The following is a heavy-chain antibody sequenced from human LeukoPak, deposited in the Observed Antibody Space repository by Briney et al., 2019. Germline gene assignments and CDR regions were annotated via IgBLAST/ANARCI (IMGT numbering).Heavy chain of an antibody. J-gene: IGHJ4*02. V-gene: IGHV4-38-2*01. Sequence: SGTLSLTCAVSGYSISSGYYWGWIRQPPGKGLEWIGSIYHSGSTYYNPSLKSRVTISVDTSKNQFSLNLSSVTAADTAVYYCARRRGSYYFDYWGQGTLVTVSS. CDR3: ARRRGSYYFDY. CDR2: IYHSGST. D-gene: IGHD1-26*01. CDR1: GYSISSGYY.